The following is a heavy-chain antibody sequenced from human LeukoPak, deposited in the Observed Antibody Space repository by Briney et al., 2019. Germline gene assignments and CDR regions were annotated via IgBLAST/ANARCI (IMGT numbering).Heavy chain of an antibody. V-gene: IGHV3-30-3*01. CDR3: ARDAEATNYDFWSGPSYYFDY. J-gene: IGHJ4*02. Sequence: PGRSLRLSCAASGFTFSSYAMHWVRQAPGKGLEWVAVISYDGSNKYYADSVKGRFTISRDNSKNTLYLQMNSLRAEDTAVYYCARDAEATNYDFWSGPSYYFDYWGQGTLVTVSS. CDR1: GFTFSSYA. CDR2: ISYDGSNK. D-gene: IGHD3-3*01.